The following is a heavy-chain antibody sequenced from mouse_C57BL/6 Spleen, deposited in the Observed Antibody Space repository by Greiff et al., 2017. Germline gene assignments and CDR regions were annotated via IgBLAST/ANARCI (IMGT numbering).Heavy chain of an antibody. D-gene: IGHD2-14*01. CDR3: ARDRGSTTGAWYFDV. J-gene: IGHJ1*03. CDR1: GFTFSSYA. CDR2: ISDGGSYT. V-gene: IGHV5-4*01. Sequence: EVKLMESGGGLVKPGGSLKLSCAASGFTFSSYAMSWVRQTPEKRLEWVATISDGGSYTYYPDNVKGRFTISRDNAKNNLYLQLSHLKSEDTAMYYCARDRGSTTGAWYFDVWGTGTTVTVSS.